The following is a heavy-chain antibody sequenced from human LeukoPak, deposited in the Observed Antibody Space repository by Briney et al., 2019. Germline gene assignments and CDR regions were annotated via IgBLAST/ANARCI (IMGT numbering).Heavy chain of an antibody. CDR1: GYTFTGYY. CDR3: ARGGGPTYLYCSSTSCYGYFDY. J-gene: IGHJ4*02. D-gene: IGHD2-2*01. Sequence: ASVTVSCNGSGYTFTGYYMHWVRHAPGQGLEWMGWFNPNSGGTNYAQKFQGRVTMTRDTSISTAYMERSRLRSDDTAVYYCARGGGPTYLYCSSTSCYGYFDYWGQGTLVTVSS. V-gene: IGHV1-2*02. CDR2: FNPNSGGT.